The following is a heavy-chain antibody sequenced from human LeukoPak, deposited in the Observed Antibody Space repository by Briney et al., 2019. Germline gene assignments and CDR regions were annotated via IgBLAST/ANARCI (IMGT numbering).Heavy chain of an antibody. D-gene: IGHD3-3*01. CDR1: GYTFTSYG. V-gene: IGHV1-18*04. Sequence: GASVKVSCKASGYTFTSYGISWVRQAPGQGLEWMGWISAYNGNTNYAQKLQGRVTMTTDTSTSTAYVELRSLRSDDTAVYYCARMTIFGVVTHYFDYWGQGTLVTVSS. J-gene: IGHJ4*02. CDR3: ARMTIFGVVTHYFDY. CDR2: ISAYNGNT.